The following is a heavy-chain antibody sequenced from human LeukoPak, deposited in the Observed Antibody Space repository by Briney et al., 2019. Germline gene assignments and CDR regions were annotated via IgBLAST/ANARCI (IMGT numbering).Heavy chain of an antibody. D-gene: IGHD3-16*02. J-gene: IGHJ5*02. V-gene: IGHV4-39*01. CDR2: IYYSGST. Sequence: SETLSLTCTVSGGSISSSSYYWGWIRQPPGKGLEWIGSIYYSGSTYYNPSLKSRVTISVDTSKNQFSLKLSSVTAADTAVYYCARFIDEIDNWFDPWGQGTLVTVSS. CDR3: ARFIDEIDNWFDP. CDR1: GGSISSSSYY.